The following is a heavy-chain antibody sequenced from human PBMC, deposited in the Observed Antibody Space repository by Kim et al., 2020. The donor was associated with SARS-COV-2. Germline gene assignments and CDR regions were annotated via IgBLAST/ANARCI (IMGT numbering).Heavy chain of an antibody. J-gene: IGHJ4*02. CDR1: GFTFSTYA. CDR3: ARGRGYHEY. CDR2: IYSGGSST. Sequence: GGSLRLSCAASGFTFSTYAMTWVRQAPGKGLEWVSVIYSGGSSTYYADSVKGRFTISRDDSKNTLYLQMNSLRAEDTAVYYCARGRGYHEYWGQGTLVPVSS. D-gene: IGHD3-22*01. V-gene: IGHV3-23*03.